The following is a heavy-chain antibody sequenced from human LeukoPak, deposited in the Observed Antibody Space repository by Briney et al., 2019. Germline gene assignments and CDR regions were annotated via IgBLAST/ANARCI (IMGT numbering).Heavy chain of an antibody. Sequence: SETLSLTCTVSGGSISSYYWSWIRQPAGKGLEWXGRIXXSGSTNYNPSLKSRVTISVDKSKNQFSLKLSSVTAADTAVYYCARGPVTIFGVVIIPDYFDYWGQGTLVTVSS. CDR2: IXXSGST. J-gene: IGHJ4*02. V-gene: IGHV4-4*07. CDR3: ARGPVTIFGVVIIPDYFDY. CDR1: GGSISSYY. D-gene: IGHD3-3*01.